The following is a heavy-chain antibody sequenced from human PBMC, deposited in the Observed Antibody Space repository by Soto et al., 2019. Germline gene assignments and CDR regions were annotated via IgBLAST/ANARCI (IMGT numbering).Heavy chain of an antibody. Sequence: SETLSLTCAVYGGSFSGYYWGWIRQPPGKGLEWIGSIYYSGSTYYNPSLKSRVTISVDTSKNQFSLKLSSVTAADTAVYYCASGNYYDSSGYYYEMFDYWGQGTLVTVSS. CDR1: GGSFSGYY. D-gene: IGHD3-22*01. V-gene: IGHV4-34*01. J-gene: IGHJ4*02. CDR2: IYYSGST. CDR3: ASGNYYDSSGYYYEMFDY.